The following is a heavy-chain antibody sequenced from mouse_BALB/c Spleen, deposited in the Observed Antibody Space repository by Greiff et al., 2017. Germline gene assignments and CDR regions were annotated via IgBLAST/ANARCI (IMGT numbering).Heavy chain of an antibody. J-gene: IGHJ4*01. CDR2: IRNKANGYTT. Sequence: DVMLVESGGGLVQPGGSLRLSCATSGFTFTDYYMSWVRQPPGKALEWLGFIRNKANGYTTEYSASVKGRFTISRDNSQSILYLQMNTLRAEDSATYYCARGNWDDAMDYWGQGTSVTVSS. D-gene: IGHD4-1*01. CDR1: GFTFTDYY. V-gene: IGHV7-3*02. CDR3: ARGNWDDAMDY.